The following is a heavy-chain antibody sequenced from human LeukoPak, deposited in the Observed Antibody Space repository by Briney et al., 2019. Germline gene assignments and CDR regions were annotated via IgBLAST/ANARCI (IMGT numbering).Heavy chain of an antibody. CDR2: MYTSGNT. V-gene: IGHV4-61*02. J-gene: IGHJ4*02. Sequence: SETLSLTCTVSGGSISSGGYYWSWIRQPAGKGLEWIGRMYTSGNTNYSPSLKSRATISVDTSKNQFSLELSSVTAADTAVYYCARGDYDSSGYYLGFDYWGQGTLVTVSS. CDR1: GGSISSGGYY. CDR3: ARGDYDSSGYYLGFDY. D-gene: IGHD3-22*01.